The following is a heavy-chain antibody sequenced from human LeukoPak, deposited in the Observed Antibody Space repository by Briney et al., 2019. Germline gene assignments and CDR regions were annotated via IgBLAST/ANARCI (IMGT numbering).Heavy chain of an antibody. D-gene: IGHD6-13*01. Sequence: GGSLRLSCVASGFTFSNYGMNWVRQAPNKGLEWLSYISESSSTIIDTDSLKGRFTISRDNAKNSLYVQMNSLGAEDTVVYFCARATSGSWYPCSDFWGQGTVVTVSS. V-gene: IGHV3-48*04. J-gene: IGHJ4*02. CDR1: GFTFSNYG. CDR3: ARATSGSWYPCSDF. CDR2: ISESSSTI.